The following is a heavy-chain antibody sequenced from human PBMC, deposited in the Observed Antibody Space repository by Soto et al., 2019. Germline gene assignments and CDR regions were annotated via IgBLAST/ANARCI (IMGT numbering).Heavy chain of an antibody. CDR3: ARAGKNYYDSSGSSPLSPFDY. V-gene: IGHV1-58*02. D-gene: IGHD3-22*01. Sequence: SVKVSCKASGFTFSRSGIHWVRQARGQRLEWIGWIVVGSGNTNYAQKFQERVTITRDVSTNTAYMELSSLRSEDTAVYYCARAGKNYYDSSGSSPLSPFDYWG. CDR1: GFTFSRSG. J-gene: IGHJ4*01. CDR2: IVVGSGNT.